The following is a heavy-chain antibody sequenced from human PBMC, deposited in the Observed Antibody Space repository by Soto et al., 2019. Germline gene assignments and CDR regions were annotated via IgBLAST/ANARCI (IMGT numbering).Heavy chain of an antibody. D-gene: IGHD5-18*01. J-gene: IGHJ4*02. CDR2: ISTSSSTI. CDR3: AREGGYSYSYHY. CDR1: GFTFSSYS. V-gene: IGHV3-48*01. Sequence: EVQLVESGGGLVQPGGSLRLSCAASGFTFSSYSLNWVRQAPGKGLEWVSYISTSSSTIYYADSVKGRFTISRDNAKNSLYLQMNSLRAEDTAVYYWAREGGYSYSYHYWGQGTRVTVSS.